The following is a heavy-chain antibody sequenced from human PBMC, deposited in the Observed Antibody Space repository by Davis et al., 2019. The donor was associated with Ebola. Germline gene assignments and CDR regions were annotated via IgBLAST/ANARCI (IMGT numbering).Heavy chain of an antibody. CDR1: GGSISSYY. D-gene: IGHD5-24*01. V-gene: IGHV4-59*12. CDR2: IYYSGST. CDR3: ARGRGWLQSSRFDP. Sequence: SETLSLTCTVSGGSISSYYWSWIRQPPGKGLEWIGYIYYSGSTNYNPSLKSRVTISVDTSKNQFSLKLSSVTAADTAVYYCARGRGWLQSSRFDPWGQGTLVTVSS. J-gene: IGHJ5*02.